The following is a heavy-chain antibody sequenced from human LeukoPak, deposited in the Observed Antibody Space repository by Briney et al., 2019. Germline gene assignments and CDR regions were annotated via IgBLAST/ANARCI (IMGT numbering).Heavy chain of an antibody. CDR2: IYLPASI. V-gene: IGHV4-59*01. Sequence: SETLSLTCTVSGDSISSYYWSWVRQPPGKGLEGIGHIYLPASIPLTPSFNGPLTISVATSKNQVSLKLSSVTAADTAVYYCARDRPGGPIFGVLQDWFDHWGRGTLVTVSS. J-gene: IGHJ5*02. CDR1: GDSISSYY. D-gene: IGHD3-3*01. CDR3: ARDRPGGPIFGVLQDWFDH.